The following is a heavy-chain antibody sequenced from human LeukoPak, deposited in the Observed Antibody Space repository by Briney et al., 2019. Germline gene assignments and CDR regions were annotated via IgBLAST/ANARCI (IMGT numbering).Heavy chain of an antibody. CDR2: ISSSSSTI. J-gene: IGHJ5*02. Sequence: GGSLRLSCAASGFTFSSYSMNWVRQAPGKGLEWVSYISSSSSTIYYADSVKGRFTISRDNAKNSLYLQMNSLRAEDTAVYYCARDHFGLTYNWLDPWGQGTLVTVSS. V-gene: IGHV3-48*01. D-gene: IGHD3-10*01. CDR1: GFTFSSYS. CDR3: ARDHFGLTYNWLDP.